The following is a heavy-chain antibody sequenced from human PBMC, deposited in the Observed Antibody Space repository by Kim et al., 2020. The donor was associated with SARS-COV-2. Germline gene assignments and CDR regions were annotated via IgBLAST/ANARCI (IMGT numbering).Heavy chain of an antibody. J-gene: IGHJ6*02. CDR2: ISAYNGNT. CDR3: ARDSPLIRRPPGRAGMDV. V-gene: IGHV1-18*01. Sequence: ASVKVSCKASGYTFTSYGISWVRQAPGQGLEWMGWISAYNGNTNYAQKLQGRVTMTTDTSTSTAYMELRSLRSDDTAVYYCARDSPLIRRPPGRAGMDVWGQGTTVTVSS. CDR1: GYTFTSYG.